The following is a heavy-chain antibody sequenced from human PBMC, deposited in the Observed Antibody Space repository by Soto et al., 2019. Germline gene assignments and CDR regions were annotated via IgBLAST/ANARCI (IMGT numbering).Heavy chain of an antibody. D-gene: IGHD4-17*01. V-gene: IGHV4-61*01. CDR2: IYYSGST. CDR1: GGSVSSGSYY. J-gene: IGHJ4*02. Sequence: QVQLQESGPGLVKPSETLSLTCTVSGGSVSSGSYYWSWIRQPPGKGLEWIGYIYYSGSTNYNPSLKSRVTISVDTSKNQFSLKLSSVTAADTAVYYCARGTTVTSGAAYWGQGTLVTVSS. CDR3: ARGTTVTSGAAY.